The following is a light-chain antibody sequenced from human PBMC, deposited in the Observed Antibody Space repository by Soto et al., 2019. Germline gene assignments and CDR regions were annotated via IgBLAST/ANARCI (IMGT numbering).Light chain of an antibody. J-gene: IGKJ2*01. CDR1: QRLLHSNGNTF. CDR2: LGS. Sequence: EIVMTHSPPSLTVTPGEPASISCRSSQRLLHSNGNTFLDWYLQKPGQSPQLLIYLGSNRASGVPDRVSGSEAGTDFTLKISRAEAEDVGVYYCMQALQTPYTFGQGTKVDIK. CDR3: MQALQTPYT. V-gene: IGKV2-28*01.